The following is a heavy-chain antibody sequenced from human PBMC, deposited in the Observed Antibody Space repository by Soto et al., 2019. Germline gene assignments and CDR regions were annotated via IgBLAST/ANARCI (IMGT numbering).Heavy chain of an antibody. D-gene: IGHD2-8*01. CDR3: ARIKPRHSLGTRDYGMDV. V-gene: IGHV4-4*02. J-gene: IGHJ6*02. CDR1: DGSISSSNW. CDR2: IYHSGST. Sequence: SQPMSDTCAVSDGSISSSNWWRWIRQPPGKGLEWIGEIYHSGSTNYNPSLKSRVTISVDKSKNQFSLKLSSVTAADTAVYYCARIKPRHSLGTRDYGMDVWGQGTTVTVSS.